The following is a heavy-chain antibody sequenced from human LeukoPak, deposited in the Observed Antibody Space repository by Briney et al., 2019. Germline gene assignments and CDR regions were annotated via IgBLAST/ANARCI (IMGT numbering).Heavy chain of an antibody. J-gene: IGHJ3*02. D-gene: IGHD2-8*01. CDR3: ASEKWDAFDI. CDR1: GFTVSSNY. Sequence: GGSLRLSCAASGFTVSSNYMSWVRQAPGKGLEWVSVIYSGGSTYYADSVKGRFTISRDNFKNTLYLQMNSLRAEDTAVYYCASEKWDAFDIWGQGTMVTVSS. V-gene: IGHV3-53*01. CDR2: IYSGGST.